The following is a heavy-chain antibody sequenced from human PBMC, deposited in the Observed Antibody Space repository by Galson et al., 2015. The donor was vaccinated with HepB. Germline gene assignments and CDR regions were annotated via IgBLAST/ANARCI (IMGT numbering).Heavy chain of an antibody. CDR2: INHSGST. Sequence: QVQLQESGPGLVKPSETLSLTCAVYGGSFSGYYWSWIRQPPGKGLEWIGEINHSGSTNYNPSLKSRVTISVDTSKNQFSLKLSSVTAADTAVYYCARRWGITFGGVIGYYFDYWGQGTLVTVSS. J-gene: IGHJ4*02. D-gene: IGHD3-16*02. CDR3: ARRWGITFGGVIGYYFDY. V-gene: IGHV4-34*01. CDR1: GGSFSGYY.